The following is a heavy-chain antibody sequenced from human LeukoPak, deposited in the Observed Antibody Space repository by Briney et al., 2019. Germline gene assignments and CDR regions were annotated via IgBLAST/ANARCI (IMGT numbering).Heavy chain of an antibody. CDR2: IYTSGST. J-gene: IGHJ2*01. D-gene: IGHD3-9*01. Sequence: PSETLSLTCTVSGGSISSYYWSWIRQPAGKGMEWIERIYTSGSTNYNPSFKSRVTMSVETSKNQFSLKLSSVTAADTAVYYCARDAAYYDILTGSPVGYWYFDLWGRGTLVTVSS. CDR3: ARDAAYYDILTGSPVGYWYFDL. V-gene: IGHV4-4*07. CDR1: GGSISSYY.